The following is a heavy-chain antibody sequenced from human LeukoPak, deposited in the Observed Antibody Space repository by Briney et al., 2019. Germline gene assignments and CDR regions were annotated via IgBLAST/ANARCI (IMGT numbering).Heavy chain of an antibody. V-gene: IGHV3-30*03. J-gene: IGHJ4*02. Sequence: GGSLRLSCAASGFTFSSYGMHWVRQAPGKGLEWVAVISYDGSNRYYADSVKGRFTISRDTSKNTLYLQMNSLRAEDTAVYYCATIAAAGTVDYWGQGTLVTVSS. CDR1: GFTFSSYG. CDR3: ATIAAAGTVDY. D-gene: IGHD6-13*01. CDR2: ISYDGSNR.